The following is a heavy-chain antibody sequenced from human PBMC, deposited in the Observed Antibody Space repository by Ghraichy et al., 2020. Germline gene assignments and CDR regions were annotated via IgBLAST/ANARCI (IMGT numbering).Heavy chain of an antibody. CDR2: INPSTGGS. V-gene: IGHV1-2*02. Sequence: ASVKVSCQASGYTLMNYYSHWVRQAPGQGLEWMGWINPSTGGSHYAQKFDDRVTMTRDTSINTAYLELSSLGFDDTAVYFCARLRFGTSTVRPDNFYGVDVWGQGTTVTVSS. D-gene: IGHD3-10*01. CDR3: ARLRFGTSTVRPDNFYGVDV. J-gene: IGHJ6*02. CDR1: GYTLMNYY.